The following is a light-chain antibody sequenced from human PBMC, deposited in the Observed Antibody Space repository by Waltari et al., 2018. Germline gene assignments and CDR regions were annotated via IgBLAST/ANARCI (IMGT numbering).Light chain of an antibody. CDR3: AAWDDSLSASL. CDR1: SSNIGSDY. V-gene: IGLV1-47*01. Sequence: QSVLTQPPSVSGTPGQRVTISCSGSSSNIGSDYVYWFQQLPGTAPKLLIYRKDERPSGVPDRFSGSKSGTSASLAISGLRSEDEADYYCAAWDDSLSASLFGGGTKVTVL. J-gene: IGLJ2*01. CDR2: RKD.